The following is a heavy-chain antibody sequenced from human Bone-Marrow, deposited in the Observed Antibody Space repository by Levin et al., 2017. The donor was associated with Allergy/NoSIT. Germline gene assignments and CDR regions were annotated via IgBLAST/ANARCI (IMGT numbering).Heavy chain of an antibody. CDR1: GYSISSSNW. CDR3: ARTSPYLGGRFGNWFDP. V-gene: IGHV4-28*01. D-gene: IGHD3-16*01. CDR2: IYYSGST. J-gene: IGHJ5*02. Sequence: KASETLSLTCAVSGYSISSSNWWGWIRQPPGKGLEWIGYIYYSGSTYYNPSLKSRVTMSVDTSKNQFSLKLSSVTAVDTAVYYCARTSPYLGGRFGNWFDPWGQGTLVTVSS.